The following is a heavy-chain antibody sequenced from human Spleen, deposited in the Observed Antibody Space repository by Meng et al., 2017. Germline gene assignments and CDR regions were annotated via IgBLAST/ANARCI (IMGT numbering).Heavy chain of an antibody. J-gene: IGHJ4*02. CDR3: ARDGGDSSSWYSIFDY. CDR1: GFTFTSYA. V-gene: IGHV3-30*07. Sequence: GESLKISCAVSGFTFTSYAVHWVRQAPGKGLEWVAVMSYDGSNKYYADSVKGRFTISRDNAKNSLYLQMNSLRAEDTAVYYCARDGGDSSSWYSIFDYWGQGTLVTVSS. CDR2: MSYDGSNK. D-gene: IGHD6-13*01.